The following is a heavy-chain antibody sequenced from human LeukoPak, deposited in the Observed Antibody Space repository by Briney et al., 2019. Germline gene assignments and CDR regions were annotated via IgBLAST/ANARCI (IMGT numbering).Heavy chain of an antibody. Sequence: PGRSLRLSCAASGFTFSSYAMHWVRQAPGKGLEWVAVISYDGSNKYCADSVKGRFTISRDNSKNTLYLQMNSLRAEDTAVYYCARGRYGSGGLSILHWGQGTLVTVSS. CDR1: GFTFSSYA. J-gene: IGHJ4*02. D-gene: IGHD3-10*01. CDR2: ISYDGSNK. CDR3: ARGRYGSGGLSILH. V-gene: IGHV3-30*04.